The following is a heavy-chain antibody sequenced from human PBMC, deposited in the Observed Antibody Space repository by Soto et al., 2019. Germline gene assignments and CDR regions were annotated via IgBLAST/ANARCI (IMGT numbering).Heavy chain of an antibody. CDR2: IYHAGFT. D-gene: IGHD3-10*01. CDR1: GGSIRNNDW. J-gene: IGHJ6*02. Sequence: QVQLQESGPGLVKPSGTLSLTCAVSGGSIRNNDWWTWVRQPPGKGLEWIGEIYHAGFTNYNPSLKSRVTISLDNSKNQFSLNVKSVTAADTAIYVSARSGFGEHNDYYFALDVWGQGTTVTVSS. V-gene: IGHV4-4*02. CDR3: ARSGFGEHNDYYFALDV.